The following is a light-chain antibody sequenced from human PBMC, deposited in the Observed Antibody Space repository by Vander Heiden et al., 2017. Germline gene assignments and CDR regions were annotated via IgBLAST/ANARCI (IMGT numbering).Light chain of an antibody. J-gene: IGKJ4*01. CDR1: QSVSSY. CDR2: DAS. V-gene: IGKV3-11*01. CDR3: QQRSNWPPGLT. Sequence: ETVSTQSLATLSLSPGERATLSCRASQSVSSYLAWYQQKPGQAPRLLIYDASNRATGIPARFSGSGSGTDFTLTISSLEPEDFAVYYCQQRSNWPPGLTFGGGTKVEIK.